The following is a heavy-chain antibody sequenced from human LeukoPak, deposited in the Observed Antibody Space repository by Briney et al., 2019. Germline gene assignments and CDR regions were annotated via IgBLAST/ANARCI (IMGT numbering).Heavy chain of an antibody. CDR1: GVPFSNYY. CDR2: INHSGYT. Sequence: SETLSLTCAVSGVPFSNYYWSWVRQSPRQGLEWIGEINHSGYTNYNPSLKSRVTMSIDASKNQFSLILTSVTAADAGVYYCTRAVAGHPDWGQGTLVTVSS. D-gene: IGHD6-19*01. V-gene: IGHV4-34*01. CDR3: TRAVAGHPD. J-gene: IGHJ4*02.